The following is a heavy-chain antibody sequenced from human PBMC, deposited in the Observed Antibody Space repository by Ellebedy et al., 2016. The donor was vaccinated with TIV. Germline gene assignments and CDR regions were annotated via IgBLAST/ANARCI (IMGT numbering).Heavy chain of an antibody. V-gene: IGHV3-11*04. Sequence: GGSLRLSCAASGFIFSDYYMSWIRQAPGKGLEWVSYISSSGSTIYYADSVQGRFTISRDNAKNSLYLQMNSLRAEDTAVYYCARDAHMTTDSYWYFDLWGRGTLVTVSS. CDR1: GFIFSDYY. J-gene: IGHJ2*01. D-gene: IGHD4-17*01. CDR3: ARDAHMTTDSYWYFDL. CDR2: ISSSGSTI.